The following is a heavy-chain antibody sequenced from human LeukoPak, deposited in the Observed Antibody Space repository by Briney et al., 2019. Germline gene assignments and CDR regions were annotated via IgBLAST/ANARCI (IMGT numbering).Heavy chain of an antibody. CDR1: GGSFRGYY. Sequence: SETLSLTCAVYGGSFRGYYWSWIRQPPGKGLEWIGEINHSGSTNYNPSLKSRVTISVDTSKNQFSLKLRSVTAADTAVYYCARGMVRGVITPGYWGQGTLVTVSS. V-gene: IGHV4-34*01. D-gene: IGHD3-10*01. J-gene: IGHJ4*02. CDR3: ARGMVRGVITPGY. CDR2: INHSGST.